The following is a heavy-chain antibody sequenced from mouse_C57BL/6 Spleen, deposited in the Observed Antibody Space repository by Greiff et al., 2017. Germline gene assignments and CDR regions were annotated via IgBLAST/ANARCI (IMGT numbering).Heavy chain of an antibody. Sequence: EVKLVESGGGLVKPGGSLKLSCAASGFTFSDYGMHWVRQAPEKGLEWVAYISSGSSTIYYADTVKGRFTISRDNAKNTLFLQMTSRRSEDTAMYYCATRTGTRAMDYWGQGTSVTVSS. V-gene: IGHV5-17*01. J-gene: IGHJ4*01. D-gene: IGHD4-1*01. CDR1: GFTFSDYG. CDR2: ISSGSSTI. CDR3: ATRTGTRAMDY.